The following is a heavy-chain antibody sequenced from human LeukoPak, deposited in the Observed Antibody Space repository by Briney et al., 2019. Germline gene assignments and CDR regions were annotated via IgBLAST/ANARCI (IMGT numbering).Heavy chain of an antibody. J-gene: IGHJ4*02. CDR3: ARDSGRIAAAGTGYFDY. V-gene: IGHV1-18*01. CDR1: GYTFTSYG. D-gene: IGHD6-13*01. CDR2: ISAYNGNT. Sequence: ASVKVSCKASGYTFTSYGISWVRQAPGQGLEWMGWISAYNGNTNYAQELQGRVTMTTDTSTSTAYMELRSLRSDDTAVYYCARDSGRIAAAGTGYFDYWGQGTLVTVSS.